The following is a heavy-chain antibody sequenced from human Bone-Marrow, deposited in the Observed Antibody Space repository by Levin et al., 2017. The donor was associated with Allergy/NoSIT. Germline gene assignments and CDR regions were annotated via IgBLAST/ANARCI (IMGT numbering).Heavy chain of an antibody. J-gene: IGHJ5*02. V-gene: IGHV1-2*06. D-gene: IGHD2-15*01. CDR3: ARALNGSGRSCYSPGGWCDP. CDR1: GYTFTGYY. Sequence: ASVKVSCKASGYTFTGYYMHWVRQAPGQGLEWMGRINPNSGGTNYAQKFQGRVTMTRDTSISTAYMELSRLRSDDTAVYYCARALNGSGRSCYSPGGWCDPWGQGTLVTVSA. CDR2: INPNSGGT.